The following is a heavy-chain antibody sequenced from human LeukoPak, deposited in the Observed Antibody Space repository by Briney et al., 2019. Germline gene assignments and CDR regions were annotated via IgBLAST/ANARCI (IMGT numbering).Heavy chain of an antibody. CDR2: IRSKAYGGTT. D-gene: IGHD5-24*01. CDR3: TRAGRDIYYMDV. CDR1: GFTFGDYA. J-gene: IGHJ6*03. V-gene: IGHV3-49*03. Sequence: GGSLRLSCTASGFTFGDYAMSWFRQAPGKGLEWVGFIRSKAYGGTTEYAASVKGRSTISRDDYKSIAYLQMNSLKTEDTAVYYCTRAGRDIYYMDVWGKGTTVTVSS.